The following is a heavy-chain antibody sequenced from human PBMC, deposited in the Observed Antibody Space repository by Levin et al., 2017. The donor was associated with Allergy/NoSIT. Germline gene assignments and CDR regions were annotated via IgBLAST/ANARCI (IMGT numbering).Heavy chain of an antibody. V-gene: IGHV3-9*01. CDR1: GFTFDDFA. CDR2: ISWNSLNI. CDR3: AKDMSPVGATTDYCYGMDV. Sequence: GGSLRLSCAAPGFTFDDFAMHWVRQAPGKGLEWVSGISWNSLNIVYADSVHGRFTISRDNVKNSLYLQMNSLRPEDTALYYCAKDMSPVGATTDYCYGMDVWGQGTTVTVSS. D-gene: IGHD1-26*01. J-gene: IGHJ6*02.